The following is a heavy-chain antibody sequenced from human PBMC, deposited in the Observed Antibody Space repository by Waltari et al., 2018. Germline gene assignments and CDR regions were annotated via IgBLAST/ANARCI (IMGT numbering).Heavy chain of an antibody. CDR1: GGSITSNRHY. J-gene: IGHJ3*01. Sequence: QLQLQESGPGLVKPSETLSLTCRVSGGSITSNRHYWAWIRQSPGQGLEWIGTMSYSGATYSSPSLKSRVTISRDTSKNQLSLTLGSVTAADTAVYYCATYIGASLGTAAFDVWGQGTMVTVSS. CDR3: ATYIGASLGTAAFDV. CDR2: MSYSGAT. D-gene: IGHD5-12*01. V-gene: IGHV4-39*01.